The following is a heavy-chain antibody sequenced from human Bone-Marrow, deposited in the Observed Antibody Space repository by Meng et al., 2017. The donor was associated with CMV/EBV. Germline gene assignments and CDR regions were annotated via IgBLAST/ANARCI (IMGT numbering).Heavy chain of an antibody. CDR2: INPNPNRGDT. J-gene: IGHJ3*02. V-gene: IGHV1-2*02. CDR3: ARVQFLETANDAFDM. Sequence: ASVKVSCKASGYTFIGYYMHWVRQVPGQGLEWMGWINPNPNRGDTKYGQKFQGRVAMTSDTSLSTAYMELSRLRSDDTAVYYCARVQFLETANDAFDMWGQGTMVAVSS. CDR1: GYTFIGYY.